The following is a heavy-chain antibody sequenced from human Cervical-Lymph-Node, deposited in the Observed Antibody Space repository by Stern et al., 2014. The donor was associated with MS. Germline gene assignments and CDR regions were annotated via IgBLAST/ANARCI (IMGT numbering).Heavy chain of an antibody. Sequence: VQLLESGAEVKKPGSSVKVSCQASGGSFINNVISWVRQAPGQGLEWMGGTIPVFGTALCAQKFRGRVRIPADESARTAYMELSSLRSDDTAVYFCARAASTTSSYNFWGPGTLVTVSS. CDR1: GGSFINNV. J-gene: IGHJ4*02. CDR3: ARAASTTSSYNF. D-gene: IGHD3-10*01. V-gene: IGHV1-69*01. CDR2: TIPVFGTA.